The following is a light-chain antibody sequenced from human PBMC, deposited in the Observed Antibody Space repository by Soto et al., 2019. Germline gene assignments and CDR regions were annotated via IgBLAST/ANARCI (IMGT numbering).Light chain of an antibody. CDR3: SSYTSSSTLV. V-gene: IGLV2-14*01. J-gene: IGLJ1*01. CDR2: DVS. CDR1: SSDVGGYNY. Sequence: QSALTQPASVSGSPGQSITISCTGTSSDVGGYNYGSWYQQHPGKAPKLMIYDVSNRPSGVSNRFSGSKSGTTASLTISGLQSEDEADYYCSSYTSSSTLVFGPGTKLTVL.